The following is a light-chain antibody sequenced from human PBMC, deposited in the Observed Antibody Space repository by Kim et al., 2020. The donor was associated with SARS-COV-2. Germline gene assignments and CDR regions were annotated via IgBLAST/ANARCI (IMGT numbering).Light chain of an antibody. Sequence: NFMLTQPHSVSESPGKTVTISGTRSSGSIASNYVQWYQQRPGSAPTTVIYEDNQRPSGVPDRFSGSIDSSSNSASLTISGLKTEDEADYYCQSYDSSSWVFGGGTQLTVL. CDR1: SGSIASNY. CDR3: QSYDSSSWV. V-gene: IGLV6-57*04. J-gene: IGLJ3*02. CDR2: EDN.